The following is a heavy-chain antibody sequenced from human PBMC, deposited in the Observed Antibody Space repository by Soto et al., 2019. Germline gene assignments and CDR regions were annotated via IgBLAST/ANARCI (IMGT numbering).Heavy chain of an antibody. Sequence: GGSLRLSCAASGFIFSGYAMSWVRQAPGKGPEWVSIITYNGGRTYYADSVKGRFTIPRDNSNNMSYLLMNSLRAEDTALYYCAKDAGSGWTFDYWGLGTQVTVSS. CDR2: ITYNGGRT. D-gene: IGHD6-19*01. J-gene: IGHJ4*02. V-gene: IGHV3-23*01. CDR3: AKDAGSGWTFDY. CDR1: GFIFSGYA.